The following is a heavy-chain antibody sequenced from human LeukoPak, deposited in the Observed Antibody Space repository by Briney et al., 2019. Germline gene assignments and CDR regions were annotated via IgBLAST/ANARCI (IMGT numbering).Heavy chain of an antibody. CDR2: IYYSGST. V-gene: IGHV4-59*01. CDR3: ARSVEGYCSGGSCYYYYYYMDV. J-gene: IGHJ6*03. Sequence: SETLSLTCTVSGGSISSYYWSWIRQPPGKGLEWIGYIYYSGSTNYNPSLKSRVTISVDMSKNQFSLKLSSVTAADTAVYYCARSVEGYCSGGSCYYYYYYMDVWGKGTTVTVSS. CDR1: GGSISSYY. D-gene: IGHD2-15*01.